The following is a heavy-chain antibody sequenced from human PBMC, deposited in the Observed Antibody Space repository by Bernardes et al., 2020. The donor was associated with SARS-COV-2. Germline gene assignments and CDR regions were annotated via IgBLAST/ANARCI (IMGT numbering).Heavy chain of an antibody. V-gene: IGHV4-34*01. CDR2: ISHSGTT. CDR3: ARDRDSNDDYFDY. J-gene: IGHJ4*02. D-gene: IGHD4-4*01. CDR1: GGSFNDYH. Sequence: SETLSLTCAVYGGSFNDYHWGWIRQPPGKRLEWIGEISHSGTTNYNPSLKSRVTISLDTSKSQFSLKLTSVAAADTAVYYCARDRDSNDDYFDYWGQGTLVTVSS.